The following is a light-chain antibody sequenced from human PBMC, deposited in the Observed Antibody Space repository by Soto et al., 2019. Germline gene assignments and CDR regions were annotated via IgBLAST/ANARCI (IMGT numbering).Light chain of an antibody. J-gene: IGKJ1*01. V-gene: IGKV3-15*01. CDR1: QSVSSN. CDR2: GAS. CDR3: QQYNNWPRT. Sequence: EIVMTQSPATLSVSPGXRATLSCRASQSVSSNLAWYQQKPGQAPRLLIYGASTRATGIPARFSGSASGTEFTLTISSLQSEDFAVYYCQQYNNWPRTFGQGTKVDIK.